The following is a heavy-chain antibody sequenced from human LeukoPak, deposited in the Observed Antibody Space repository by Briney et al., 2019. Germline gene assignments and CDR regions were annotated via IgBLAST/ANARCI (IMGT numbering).Heavy chain of an antibody. CDR2: ISYDGSNK. V-gene: IGHV3-30-3*01. CDR1: GFTFSSYA. D-gene: IGHD3-3*01. CDR3: ARDLYYDFWSGSYGMDV. Sequence: PGGSLRLSCAASGFTFSSYAMHWVRQAPGKGLEWVAVISYDGSNKYYADPVKGRFTISRDNSKNTLYLQMNSLRAEDTAVYYCARDLYYDFWSGSYGMDVWGQGTTVTVSS. J-gene: IGHJ6*02.